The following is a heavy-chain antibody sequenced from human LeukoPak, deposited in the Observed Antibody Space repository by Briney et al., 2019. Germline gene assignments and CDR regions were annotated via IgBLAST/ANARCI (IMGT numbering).Heavy chain of an antibody. D-gene: IGHD2-21*02. CDR1: GGSISSYY. V-gene: IGHV4-4*07. Sequence: KPSETPSLTCTVSGGSISSYYWSWIRQPAGSRLEWIGRVYSSGSTNYNPSLKSRVTMSVDTSKNQFSLKLSSVTAADTALYYCARNGVTAGARNYYYYMDVWGKGTTVTVSS. CDR3: ARNGVTAGARNYYYYMDV. CDR2: VYSSGST. J-gene: IGHJ6*03.